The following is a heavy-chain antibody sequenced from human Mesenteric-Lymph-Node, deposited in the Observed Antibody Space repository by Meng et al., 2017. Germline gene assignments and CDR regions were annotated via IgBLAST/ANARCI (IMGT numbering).Heavy chain of an antibody. J-gene: IGHJ4*02. V-gene: IGHV6-1*01. D-gene: IGHD3/OR15-3a*01. CDR1: GDSVASNSAA. CDR3: ARGTWAKWTP. Sequence: QVQLQQSGPGLVKPSQTLSLTCAISGDSVASNSAAWHWIRQPPSGVLEWLGRKYNRSKWYNDYAVSGKSRITINPDTSKNQFSLQLNSVTPEDTAVYYCARGTWAKWTPWGQGTLVTVSS. CDR2: KYNRSKWYN.